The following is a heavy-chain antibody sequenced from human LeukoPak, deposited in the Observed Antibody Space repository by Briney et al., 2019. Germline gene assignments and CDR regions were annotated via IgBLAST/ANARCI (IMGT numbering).Heavy chain of an antibody. Sequence: GGSLRLSCAASGFTFDDYAMHWVRQAPGKGLEWVSGISWNSGSIGYADSVKGRFTISRNNAKNSLYLQMNSLRAEDTAVYYCARVPLYNWNLDYWGQGTLVTVSS. V-gene: IGHV3-9*01. CDR2: ISWNSGSI. D-gene: IGHD1-20*01. CDR1: GFTFDDYA. J-gene: IGHJ4*02. CDR3: ARVPLYNWNLDY.